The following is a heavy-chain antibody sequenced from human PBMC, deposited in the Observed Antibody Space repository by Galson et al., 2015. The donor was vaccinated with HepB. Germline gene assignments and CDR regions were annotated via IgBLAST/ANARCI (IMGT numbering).Heavy chain of an antibody. CDR1: GGSISSGGYY. V-gene: IGHV4-31*03. CDR3: ARNDPTKPNAFDI. CDR2: IYYSGST. D-gene: IGHD1-1*01. J-gene: IGHJ3*02. Sequence: TLSLTCTVSGGSISSGGYYWSWIRQHPGKGLEWIGYIYYSGSTYYNPSLKSRVTITVDTSKNQFSLKLSSVTAADTAVYYCARNDPTKPNAFDIWGQGTMVTVSS.